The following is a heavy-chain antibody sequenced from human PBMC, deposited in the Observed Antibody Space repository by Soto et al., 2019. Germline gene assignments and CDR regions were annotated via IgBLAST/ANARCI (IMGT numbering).Heavy chain of an antibody. V-gene: IGHV4-59*01. J-gene: IGHJ6*02. CDR2: IYYSGST. D-gene: IGHD3-10*01. CDR1: GGPSSSYY. Sequence: XETLSLTSIVAGGPSSSYYWSWIRQPPGKGLEWIGYIYYSGSTNYNPSLKSRVTISVDTSKNQFSLKLSSVTAADTAVYYCARVSGIRYYYGMDVWGQGTTVTVSS. CDR3: ARVSGIRYYYGMDV.